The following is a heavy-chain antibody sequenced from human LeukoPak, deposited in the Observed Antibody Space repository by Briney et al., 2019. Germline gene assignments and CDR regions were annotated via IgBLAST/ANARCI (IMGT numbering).Heavy chain of an antibody. V-gene: IGHV3-23*01. CDR3: AKDLGGSGWTLFDC. D-gene: IGHD6-19*01. J-gene: IGHJ4*02. CDR2: LNSGGST. CDR1: GFPFNIFA. Sequence: GGSLRLSCAASGFPFNIFAMSWLRQAPGKGLEWVSALNSGGSTYYADSVKDRFTISRDTSKNTLYLQMNSLRAEDTAVYYCAKDLGGSGWTLFDCWGPGTLVTVSS.